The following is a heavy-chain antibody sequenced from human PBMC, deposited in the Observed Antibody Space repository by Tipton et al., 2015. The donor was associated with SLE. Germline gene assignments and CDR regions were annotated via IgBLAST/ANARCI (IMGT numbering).Heavy chain of an antibody. V-gene: IGHV3-30*02. CDR1: GFTFSNYG. CDR2: IRNDGSDK. J-gene: IGHJ3*02. D-gene: IGHD6-13*01. Sequence: SLRLSCAASGFTFSNYGMHWVRQAPGKGLEWVAFIRNDGSDKFYADSVKGRFTISRDNSKNTLYLQMNSLRPEDTAVYYCAREPGQQLVPDGAFDIWGQGTMVTVSS. CDR3: AREPGQQLVPDGAFDI.